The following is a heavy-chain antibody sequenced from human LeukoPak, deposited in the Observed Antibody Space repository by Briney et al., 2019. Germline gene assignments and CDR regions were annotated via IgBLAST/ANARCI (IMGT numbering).Heavy chain of an antibody. CDR2: ISAYNGNT. Sequence: GASVKVSCKASGYTFTSYGISWVRQAPGQGLEWMGWISAYNGNTNYAQKLQGRVTMTTDTSTSTAYMELRSLRSDDTAVYYRARDSYQWLGHGPLGYWGQGTLVTVSS. J-gene: IGHJ4*02. V-gene: IGHV1-18*01. D-gene: IGHD6-19*01. CDR1: GYTFTSYG. CDR3: ARDSYQWLGHGPLGY.